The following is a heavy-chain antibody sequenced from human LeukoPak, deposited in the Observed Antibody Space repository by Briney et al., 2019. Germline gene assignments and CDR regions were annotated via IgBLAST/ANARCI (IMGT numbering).Heavy chain of an antibody. D-gene: IGHD3-10*01. V-gene: IGHV3-30*02. J-gene: IGHJ4*02. CDR3: AKDVNVGGDYFDY. Sequence: GGSLRLSCAASGFTFRNYGMRWVRLAPGKGLEGVAFIRYDGSIKYYVDSVKGRFTVSRDNSKNTLYLQMNSLRAEDTAVYYCAKDVNVGGDYFDYWGQGTLVTVSS. CDR1: GFTFRNYG. CDR2: IRYDGSIK.